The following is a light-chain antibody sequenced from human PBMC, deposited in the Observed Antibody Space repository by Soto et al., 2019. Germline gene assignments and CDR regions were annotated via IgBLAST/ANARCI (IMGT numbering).Light chain of an antibody. Sequence: EIVLTQSPATLSLSPGARATLSCRASQSVGSYFAWYQQKPGQSPRLLIYDASSRATGIPASLSGSGSGTDFTLTTGSTEPEDFAVYSCQQRGDWPRVTFGGGTKVEIK. J-gene: IGKJ4*01. CDR3: QQRGDWPRVT. V-gene: IGKV3-11*01. CDR2: DAS. CDR1: QSVGSY.